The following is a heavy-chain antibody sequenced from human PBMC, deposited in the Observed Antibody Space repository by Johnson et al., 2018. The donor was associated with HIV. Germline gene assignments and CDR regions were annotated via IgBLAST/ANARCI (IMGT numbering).Heavy chain of an antibody. J-gene: IGHJ3*02. V-gene: IGHV3-13*01. CDR3: ATSLTGTRPFDI. CDR1: GFTFSSYD. Sequence: VQLVESGGGLVQPGGSLRLSCAASGFTFSSYDMHWVRQATGKGLEWVSAIGTAGDTYYPGSVKGRFTISRENAKNSLYLQMNSLRAEDTAVYYCATSLTGTRPFDIWGQGTMVTVSS. CDR2: IGTAGDT. D-gene: IGHD1-7*01.